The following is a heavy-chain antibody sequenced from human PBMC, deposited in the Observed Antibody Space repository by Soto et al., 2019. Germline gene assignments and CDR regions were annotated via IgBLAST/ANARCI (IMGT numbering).Heavy chain of an antibody. J-gene: IGHJ6*02. CDR2: IYPGDSDT. V-gene: IGHV5-51*01. Sequence: PVESLQISCKGSGYSFTSYWIGWVRQMPGKGLEWMGIIYPGDSDTRYSPSFQGQVTISADKSISTAYLQWSSLKASDTAMYYCAPYTAMVPWFYGMDVWSQGTTVTVSS. CDR3: APYTAMVPWFYGMDV. D-gene: IGHD5-18*01. CDR1: GYSFTSYW.